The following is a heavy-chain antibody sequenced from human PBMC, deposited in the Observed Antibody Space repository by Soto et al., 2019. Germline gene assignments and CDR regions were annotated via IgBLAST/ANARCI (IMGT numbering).Heavy chain of an antibody. J-gene: IGHJ3*02. CDR2: INPSGGST. Sequence: ASVKVSCKASGYTFTSYYMHWVRQAPGQGLEWMGIINPSGGSTSYAQKFQGRVTMTRDTSTSTVYMELSSLRSEDTAVYYCASPVTYDSSGYSGAFHIWCPGTMVTV. CDR1: GYTFTSYY. D-gene: IGHD3-22*01. V-gene: IGHV1-46*01. CDR3: ASPVTYDSSGYSGAFHI.